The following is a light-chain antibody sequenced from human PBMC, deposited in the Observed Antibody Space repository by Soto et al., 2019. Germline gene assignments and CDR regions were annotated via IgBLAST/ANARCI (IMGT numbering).Light chain of an antibody. J-gene: IGKJ1*01. Sequence: EIVLTQSPATLSLSPGERTTLXXRASQSVSSSDLAWYQQKPGQSPXILIYGASSRATGIPGRLSGSWSGTDFTLTISRLEPEDFAVYFCQQYGSSPTFGQGTKVDIK. CDR3: QQYGSSPT. CDR2: GAS. V-gene: IGKV3-20*01. CDR1: QSVSSSD.